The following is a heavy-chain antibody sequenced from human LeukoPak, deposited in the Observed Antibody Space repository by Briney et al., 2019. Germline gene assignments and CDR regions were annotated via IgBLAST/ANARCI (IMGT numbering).Heavy chain of an antibody. V-gene: IGHV4-34*01. CDR3: ARGLSVASYVWGSYRYQRAFDI. CDR2: INHSGST. D-gene: IGHD3-16*02. J-gene: IGHJ3*02. CDR1: GFTFSSYR. Sequence: GSLRFSCAASGFTFSSYRMNWVRQPPGKGLEWIGEINHSGSTNYNPSLKSRVTISVDTSKNQFSLKLSSVTAADTAVYYCARGLSVASYVWGSYRYQRAFDIWGQGTMVTVSS.